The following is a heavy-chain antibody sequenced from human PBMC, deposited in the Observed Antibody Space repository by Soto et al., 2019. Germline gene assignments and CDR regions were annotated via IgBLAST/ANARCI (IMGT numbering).Heavy chain of an antibody. D-gene: IGHD3-10*01. CDR1: GYTFTSYA. CDR3: ARVIWFGDTPRTKTHNWFDP. J-gene: IGHJ5*02. Sequence: QVQLVQSGAEVKKPGASVKVSCKASGYTFTSYAMHWVRQAPGQRLEWMGWINAGNGNTKYSQKFQGRVTITRDTSASTAYMELSSLRSEDTAVYYCARVIWFGDTPRTKTHNWFDPWGQGTLVTVSS. CDR2: INAGNGNT. V-gene: IGHV1-3*01.